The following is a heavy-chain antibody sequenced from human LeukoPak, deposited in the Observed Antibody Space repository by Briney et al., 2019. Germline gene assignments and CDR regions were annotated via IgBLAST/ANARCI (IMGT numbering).Heavy chain of an antibody. Sequence: GGSLRLSCAASGFTFSSYGMHWVRQAPGKGLEWVAFIRYDGSNKYYADSVKGRFTISRDNSKNTLYLQMNSLRAEDTAVYYCARVYDDSSGYYIDYWGQGTLVTVSS. J-gene: IGHJ4*02. CDR2: IRYDGSNK. CDR3: ARVYDDSSGYYIDY. V-gene: IGHV3-30*02. D-gene: IGHD3-22*01. CDR1: GFTFSSYG.